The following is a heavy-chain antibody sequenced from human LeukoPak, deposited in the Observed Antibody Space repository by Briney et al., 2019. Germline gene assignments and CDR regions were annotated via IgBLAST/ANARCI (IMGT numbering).Heavy chain of an antibody. J-gene: IGHJ4*02. CDR1: GFTFSNAW. D-gene: IGHD4-17*01. CDR2: IKSKTDGGTT. CDR3: TTRTTTVTNYFDY. Sequence: GGSLRLSCAASGFTFSNAWMSWVRQAPGKGLEWVGRIKSKTDGGTTDYAAPVKGRFTISRDDSKNTLYLQMNSLKTEDTTVYYCTTRTTTVTNYFDYWGQGTLVTVSS. V-gene: IGHV3-15*01.